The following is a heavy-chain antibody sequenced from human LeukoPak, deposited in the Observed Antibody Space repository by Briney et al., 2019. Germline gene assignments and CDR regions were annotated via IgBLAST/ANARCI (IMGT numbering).Heavy chain of an antibody. CDR2: ISSSSSYI. J-gene: IGHJ5*02. V-gene: IGHV3-21*01. D-gene: IGHD4-17*01. CDR1: GFTFSSYS. CDR3: ARDLATTVTPTGWFDP. Sequence: PGGSLRLSCAASGFTFSSYSMNWVRQAPGKGLEWVSSISSSSSYIYYADSVKGRFTISRDNAKNSLCLQMNSLRAEDTAVYYCARDLATTVTPTGWFDPWGQGTLVTVSS.